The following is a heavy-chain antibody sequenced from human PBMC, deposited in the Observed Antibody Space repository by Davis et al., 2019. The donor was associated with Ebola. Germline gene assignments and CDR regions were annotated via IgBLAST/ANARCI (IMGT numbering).Heavy chain of an antibody. V-gene: IGHV1-18*01. CDR2: ISPNNGNS. Sequence: ASVKVSCKASGYMFVSSGISWVRQAPGQGLEWLGWISPNNGNSNYAQKFQGRVTMTTNTSTNTAFMELRSLRSDDTAVYYCARVPACGGGSCLTSWFDPWGQGTLVTVSS. J-gene: IGHJ5*02. CDR3: ARVPACGGGSCLTSWFDP. D-gene: IGHD2-15*01. CDR1: GYMFVSSG.